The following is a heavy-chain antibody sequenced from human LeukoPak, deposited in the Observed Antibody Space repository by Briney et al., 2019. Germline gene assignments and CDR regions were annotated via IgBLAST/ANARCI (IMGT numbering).Heavy chain of an antibody. Sequence: GGSLRLSCAASGFTFSSDAMSWVRQAPGKGLECVSAISGSGGSTYYADSVKGRFTISRDNSKNTLYLQMDSLRAEATAVYYCAKAASKIVVVPAAHFDYWGQGTLVTVSS. J-gene: IGHJ4*02. CDR1: GFTFSSDA. V-gene: IGHV3-23*01. D-gene: IGHD2-2*01. CDR2: ISGSGGST. CDR3: AKAASKIVVVPAAHFDY.